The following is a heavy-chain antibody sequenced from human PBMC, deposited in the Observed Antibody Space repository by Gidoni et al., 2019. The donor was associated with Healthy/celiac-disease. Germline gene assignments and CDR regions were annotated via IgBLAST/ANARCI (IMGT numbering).Heavy chain of an antibody. V-gene: IGHV4-39*01. J-gene: IGHJ5*02. CDR3: ARHKGHDYVWGSYRPEGWFDP. D-gene: IGHD3-16*02. CDR2: IYYSGST. Sequence: QLQLQESGPGLVKPSETLSLTCTVSGGSISSSSYYWGWIRQPPGKGLEWIGSIYYSGSTYYNPSLKSRVTISVDTSKNQFSLKLSSVTAADTAVYYCARHKGHDYVWGSYRPEGWFDPWGQGTLVTVSS. CDR1: GGSISSSSYY.